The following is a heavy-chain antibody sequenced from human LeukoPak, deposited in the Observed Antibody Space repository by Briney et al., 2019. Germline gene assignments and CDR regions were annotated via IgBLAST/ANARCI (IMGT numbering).Heavy chain of an antibody. CDR2: ISGSGGST. Sequence: GGSPRLSCAASGFTFCSYAMSWVCQAQQKGLDWVSLISGSGGSTYSADTVKGRFTISRDNSKNTLYLQMNSLRAEDTAVYYCAKASSRRGYSYGPKTDPLKYYFDYWGQGTLVTVSS. J-gene: IGHJ4*02. CDR3: AKASSRRGYSYGPKTDPLKYYFDY. CDR1: GFTFCSYA. D-gene: IGHD5-18*01. V-gene: IGHV3-23*01.